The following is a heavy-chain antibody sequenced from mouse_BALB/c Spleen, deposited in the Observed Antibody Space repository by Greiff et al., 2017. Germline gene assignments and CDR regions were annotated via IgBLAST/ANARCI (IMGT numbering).Heavy chain of an antibody. V-gene: IGHV5-12-2*01. D-gene: IGHD1-2*01. J-gene: IGHJ4*01. Sequence: EVKLVESGGGLVQPGGSLKLSCAASGFTFSSYTMSWVRQTPEKRLEWVAYISNGGGSTYYPDTVKGRFTISRDNAKNTLYLQMSSLKSEDTAMYYCARHASPIYGPYAMDYWGQGTSVTVSS. CDR2: ISNGGGST. CDR1: GFTFSSYT. CDR3: ARHASPIYGPYAMDY.